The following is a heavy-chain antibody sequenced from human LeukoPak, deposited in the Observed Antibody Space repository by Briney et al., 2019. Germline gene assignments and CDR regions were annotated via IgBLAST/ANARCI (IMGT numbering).Heavy chain of an antibody. CDR3: ARGRLLWFGEVSYYFDY. CDR2: IYTSGST. D-gene: IGHD3-10*01. Sequence: PSETLSLTCSVSGGSISSGSYYWSWIRQPAGKGLEWIGRIYTSGSTNYNPSLKSRVTISVDTSKNQFSLKLSSVTAADTAVYYCARGRLLWFGEVSYYFDYWGQGTLVTVSS. CDR1: GGSISSGSYY. J-gene: IGHJ4*02. V-gene: IGHV4-61*02.